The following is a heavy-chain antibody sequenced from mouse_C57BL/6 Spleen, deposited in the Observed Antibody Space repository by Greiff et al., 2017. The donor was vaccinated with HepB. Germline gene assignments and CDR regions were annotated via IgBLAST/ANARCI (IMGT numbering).Heavy chain of an antibody. V-gene: IGHV1-69*01. Sequence: QVHVKQPGAELVMPGASVKLSCKASGYTFTSYWMHWVKQRPGQGLEWIGEIDPSDSYTNYNQKFKGKSTLTVDKSSSTAYMQLSSLTSEDSAVYYCARPPYYGSSSAWFAYWGQGTLVTVSA. J-gene: IGHJ3*01. CDR2: IDPSDSYT. CDR3: ARPPYYGSSSAWFAY. D-gene: IGHD1-1*01. CDR1: GYTFTSYW.